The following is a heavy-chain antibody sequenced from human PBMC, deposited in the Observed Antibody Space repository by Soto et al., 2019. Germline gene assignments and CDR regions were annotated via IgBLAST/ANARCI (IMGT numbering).Heavy chain of an antibody. V-gene: IGHV3-23*01. Sequence: EVQLLESGGGLVQPGGSLRLSCAASGFTFNIYAMSWVRQAPGKGLEWVSAISGSGGGTYYADSVEGRFTISRDNSNNTLYLQMISLRAEDTAVYYCAKCGYDSSGRLLRYLHHWGQGTLVNVSP. CDR1: GFTFNIYA. D-gene: IGHD3-22*01. J-gene: IGHJ1*01. CDR2: ISGSGGGT. CDR3: AKCGYDSSGRLLRYLHH.